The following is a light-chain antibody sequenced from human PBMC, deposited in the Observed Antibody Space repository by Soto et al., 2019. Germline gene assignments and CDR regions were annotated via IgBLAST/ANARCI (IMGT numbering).Light chain of an antibody. CDR2: DVT. V-gene: IGLV2-23*02. J-gene: IGLJ1*01. Sequence: QSVLTQPASVSGSPGQSITISCTGSSSDIGSYNRVSWYQQPPGTAPKLIIYDVTKRPSGLSNRFSGSKSGNTASLTISGLQAEDEGDYYCCSYAGYSTYVFGTGTKV. CDR3: CSYAGYSTYV. CDR1: SSDIGSYNR.